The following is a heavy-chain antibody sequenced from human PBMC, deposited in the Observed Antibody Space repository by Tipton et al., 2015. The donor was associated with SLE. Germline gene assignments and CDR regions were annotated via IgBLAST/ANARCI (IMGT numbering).Heavy chain of an antibody. CDR2: INHSGST. CDR1: GGSFSGYY. CDR3: ARATVTTGKFQH. Sequence: TLSLTCAVYGGSFSGYYWSWIRQPPGKGLEWIGEINHSGSTSYNPSLKSRVTISVDTSKNQFSLKLSSVTAADTAVYYCARATVTTGKFQHWGQGTLVTVSS. J-gene: IGHJ1*01. V-gene: IGHV4-34*01. D-gene: IGHD4-17*01.